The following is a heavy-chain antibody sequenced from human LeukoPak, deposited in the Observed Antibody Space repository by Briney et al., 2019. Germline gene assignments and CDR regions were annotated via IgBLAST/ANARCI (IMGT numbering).Heavy chain of an antibody. CDR1: GFTFSSYP. D-gene: IGHD3-3*01. V-gene: IGHV3-23*01. CDR3: AKGIMYDFTDY. J-gene: IGHJ4*02. Sequence: PGGSLRLSCAASGFTFSSYPMLWVRQDPGKGLEWVSAISGSGGSTYYADSVKGRFTISRDNSKNTLYLQMNSLRAEDTAVYYCAKGIMYDFTDYWGQGTLVTVSS. CDR2: ISGSGGST.